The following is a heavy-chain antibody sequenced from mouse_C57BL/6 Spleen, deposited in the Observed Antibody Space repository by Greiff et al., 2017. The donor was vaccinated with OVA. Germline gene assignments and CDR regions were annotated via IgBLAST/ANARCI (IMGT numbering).Heavy chain of an antibody. CDR3: ARTTTEYYFDY. CDR1: GYAFSSSW. D-gene: IGHD1-1*01. Sequence: QVQLKQSGPELVKPGASVKISCKASGYAFSSSWMNWVKQRPGKGLEWIGRIYPGDGDTNYNGKFKGKATLTADKSSSTAYMQLSSLTSEDSAVYFCARTTTEYYFDYWGQGTTLTVSS. V-gene: IGHV1-82*01. CDR2: IYPGDGDT. J-gene: IGHJ2*01.